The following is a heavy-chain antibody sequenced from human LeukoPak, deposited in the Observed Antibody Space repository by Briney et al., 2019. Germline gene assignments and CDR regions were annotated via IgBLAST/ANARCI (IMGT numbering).Heavy chain of an antibody. CDR3: ARDRNYGSGNLFDY. CDR2: MYATGTT. J-gene: IGHJ4*02. CDR1: DTSINTYY. Sequence: PSETLSLTCTVSDTSINTYYWSWIRQPAGKGLEWIGHMYATGTTNYNPSLKSRVTMSVDTSKNQFSLKLTSVTAADTAVYYCARDRNYGSGNLFDYWGQGTLVTVSS. D-gene: IGHD3-10*01. V-gene: IGHV4-4*07.